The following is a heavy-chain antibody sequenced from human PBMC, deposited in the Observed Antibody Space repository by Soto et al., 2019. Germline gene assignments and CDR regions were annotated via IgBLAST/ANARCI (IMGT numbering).Heavy chain of an antibody. V-gene: IGHV3-73*01. CDR3: TTQFMTTVAVKLNHVDS. D-gene: IGHD4-17*01. CDR1: GFTFSGSA. J-gene: IGHJ4*02. CDR2: IRSKENHYAT. Sequence: GGSLRLSCAASGFTFSGSAMQWVRQASGKGLEWLGRIRSKENHYATVYAESVRGRFTMSRDDSNNTAYLLMNSLKTEDTAVYYCTTQFMTTVAVKLNHVDSWGQGTLVTVYS.